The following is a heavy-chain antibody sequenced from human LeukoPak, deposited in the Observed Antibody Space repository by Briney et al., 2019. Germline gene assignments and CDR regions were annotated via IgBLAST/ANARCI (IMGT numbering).Heavy chain of an antibody. V-gene: IGHV3-11*04. D-gene: IGHD6-13*01. CDR1: GFTFSDYY. CDR2: ISSSGSTI. J-gene: IGHJ4*02. CDR3: ARDPYSSSWYTDY. Sequence: GGSLRLSCAAFGFTFSDYYMSWIRQAPGKGLEWVSYISSSGSTIYYADSVKGRFTISRDNAKNSLYLQMNSLRAEDTAVYYCARDPYSSSWYTDYWGQGTLVTVSS.